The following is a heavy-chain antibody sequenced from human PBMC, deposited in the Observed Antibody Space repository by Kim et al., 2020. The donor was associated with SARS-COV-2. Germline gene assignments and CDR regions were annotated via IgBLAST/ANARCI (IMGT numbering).Heavy chain of an antibody. Sequence: RSTNYADSVKGRFTISRDNAKNTLYLQMDSLRVDDTATYYCVREFAKDPCWGQGTLVTVSS. V-gene: IGHV3-74*01. CDR3: VREFAKDPC. D-gene: IGHD2-21*01. CDR2: RST. J-gene: IGHJ4*02.